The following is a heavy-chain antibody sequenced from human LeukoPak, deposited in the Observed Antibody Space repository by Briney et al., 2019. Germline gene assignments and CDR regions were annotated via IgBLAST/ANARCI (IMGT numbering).Heavy chain of an antibody. V-gene: IGHV1-2*02. J-gene: IGHJ4*02. CDR1: GYTFTGYY. Sequence: GASVKVSCKASGYTFTGYYMHWVRQAPGQGLEWMGWINPNSGGTNYAQKFQGRVTMTRDTSTSTVYMELSSLRSEDTAVYYCARGSDSSGYYYGFWGQGTLVTVSS. CDR3: ARGSDSSGYYYGF. D-gene: IGHD3-22*01. CDR2: INPNSGGT.